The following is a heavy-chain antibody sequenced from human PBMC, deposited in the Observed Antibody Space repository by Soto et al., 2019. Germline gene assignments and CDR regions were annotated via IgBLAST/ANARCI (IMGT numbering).Heavy chain of an antibody. Sequence: QVQLVQSGAEVKKPGSSVKVSCKASGGTFSSYAISWVRQAPGQGLEWMGGIIPIFGTANYAQKFQGRVTITASESTGTAYMERSSLRAEDTAVYYCAREDARGSSWALRPVGAFGIWGQGTMVTVSS. V-gene: IGHV1-69*01. CDR2: IIPIFGTA. J-gene: IGHJ3*02. CDR1: GGTFSSYA. CDR3: AREDARGSSWALRPVGAFGI. D-gene: IGHD6-13*01.